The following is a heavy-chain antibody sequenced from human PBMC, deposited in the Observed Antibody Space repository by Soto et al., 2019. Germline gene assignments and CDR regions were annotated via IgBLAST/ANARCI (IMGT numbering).Heavy chain of an antibody. Sequence: SETLSLTCTVSGGSINNYYWSWIRQPPGKGLEWIGYIYYSGTTDYSPSLKSRVTISVDTSKNQFSLKLSSVTAADSAIYYCARQSGGYYYYGMDVWGQGTTVTVSS. CDR3: ARQSGGYYYYGMDV. D-gene: IGHD1-26*01. V-gene: IGHV4-59*08. CDR1: GGSINNYY. CDR2: IYYSGTT. J-gene: IGHJ6*02.